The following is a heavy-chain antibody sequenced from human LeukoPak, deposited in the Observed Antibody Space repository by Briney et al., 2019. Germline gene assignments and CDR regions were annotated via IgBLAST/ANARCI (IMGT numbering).Heavy chain of an antibody. CDR3: VRQPDSGRYGFDH. J-gene: IGHJ4*02. Sequence: GGSLRLSCAASGFTFSSSAMSWVRQAPGKGLEWVSAISNNGGYTYYADSVQGRFTISRDNSKSTLCLQMNSLRAEDTAVYYCVRQPDSGRYGFDHWGQGTLVTVSS. CDR1: GFTFSSSA. V-gene: IGHV3-23*01. CDR2: ISNNGGYT. D-gene: IGHD6-19*01.